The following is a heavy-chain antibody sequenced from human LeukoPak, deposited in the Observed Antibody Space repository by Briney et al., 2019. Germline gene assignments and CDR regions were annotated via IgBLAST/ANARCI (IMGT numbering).Heavy chain of an antibody. CDR1: GSSFTNYW. CDR3: ARQGDGYINNYFDP. CDR2: IYPADSDT. Sequence: KCGASLKISCKGSGSSFTNYWIGWGRQLPGKGLEWMGIIYPADSDTRYSPSFQGQVTISVDKSISTAYLQWSSLKASDTAMYYCARQGDGYINNYFDPWGQGTLVTVSS. D-gene: IGHD5-24*01. V-gene: IGHV5-51*01. J-gene: IGHJ5*02.